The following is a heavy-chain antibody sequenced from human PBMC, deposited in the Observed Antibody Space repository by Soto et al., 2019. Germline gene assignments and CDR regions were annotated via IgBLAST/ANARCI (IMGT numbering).Heavy chain of an antibody. J-gene: IGHJ4*02. Sequence: SETLSLTCTVSCGSISSYYWSWIRQPPGKGLEWIGYIYYSGSTNYNPSLKSRVTISVDTSKNQFSLKLSSVTAADTAVYYCARDSRGQAGAYYFDYWGRGTLVTVSS. CDR3: ARDSRGQAGAYYFDY. CDR2: IYYSGST. V-gene: IGHV4-59*01. CDR1: CGSISSYY. D-gene: IGHD1-26*01.